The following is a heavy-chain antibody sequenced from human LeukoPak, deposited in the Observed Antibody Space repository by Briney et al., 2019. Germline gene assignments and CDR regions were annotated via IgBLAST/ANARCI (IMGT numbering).Heavy chain of an antibody. D-gene: IGHD3-9*01. CDR2: ISSSGSTI. CDR1: GFTFSDYY. J-gene: IGHJ5*02. Sequence: GGSLRLSCAASGFTFSDYYMSWIRQAPGKGLEWVSYISSSGSTIYYADSVKGRFTISRDNAKNSLYLQMSSLRAEDTAVYYCARDPNYDILTGYQRFDPWGQGTLVTVSS. V-gene: IGHV3-11*01. CDR3: ARDPNYDILTGYQRFDP.